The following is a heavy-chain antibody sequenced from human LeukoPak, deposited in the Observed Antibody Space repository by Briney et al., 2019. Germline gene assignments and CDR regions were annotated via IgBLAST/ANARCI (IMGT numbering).Heavy chain of an antibody. CDR3: TSWFWVRGVESYYYMDV. Sequence: GGSLRLSCAASGFTFSGSAMHWVRQASGKGLEWVGRIRSKANSYATAYAASVKGRFTISRDDSKNTAYLQMNSLKTEDTAVYYCTSWFWVRGVESYYYMDVWGKGTTVTISS. J-gene: IGHJ6*03. CDR2: IRSKANSYAT. V-gene: IGHV3-73*01. CDR1: GFTFSGSA. D-gene: IGHD3-10*01.